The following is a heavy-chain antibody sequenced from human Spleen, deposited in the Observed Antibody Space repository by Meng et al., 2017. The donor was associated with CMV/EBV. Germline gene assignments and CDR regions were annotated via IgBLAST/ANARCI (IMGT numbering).Heavy chain of an antibody. J-gene: IGHJ4*02. V-gene: IGHV3-30*04. CDR1: SEC. D-gene: IGHD6-13*01. CDR2: ISYDGSNK. CDR3: ARDRPSSYSSSWYGAGNYFDY. Sequence: SECLHWVRQERGKGLEWVAVISYDGSNKYYADSVKGRFPISRDNSKNTLYLQMNGLRAEDTAVYYCARDRPSSYSSSWYGAGNYFDYWGQGTLVTVSS.